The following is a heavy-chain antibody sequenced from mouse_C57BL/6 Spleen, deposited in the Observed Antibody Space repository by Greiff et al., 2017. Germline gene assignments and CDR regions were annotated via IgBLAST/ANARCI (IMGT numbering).Heavy chain of an antibody. J-gene: IGHJ4*01. CDR2: ISDGGSYT. Sequence: EVQLVESGGGLVKPGGSLKLSCAASGFTFSSYAMSWVRQTPEKRLEWVATISDGGSYTYYPDNVKGRFTISRDNAKNNLYLQMSHLKSEDTAMYYCARAGENYYAMDYWGQGTSVTVAS. V-gene: IGHV5-4*01. CDR3: ARAGENYYAMDY. CDR1: GFTFSSYA.